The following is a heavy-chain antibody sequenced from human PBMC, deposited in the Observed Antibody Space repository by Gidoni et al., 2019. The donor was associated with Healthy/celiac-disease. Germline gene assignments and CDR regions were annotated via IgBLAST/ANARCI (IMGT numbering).Heavy chain of an antibody. CDR1: EFTFRSYS. D-gene: IGHD3-3*01. CDR2: ISSSSSTI. J-gene: IGHJ4*02. Sequence: EVQLVESGGGLVQPGGSLRLSCAASEFTFRSYSMNWVRQAPGKGLEWVSYISSSSSTIYYADSVKGRFTISRDNAKNSLYLQMNSLRAEDTAVYYCARGTLPYYDFWSGYQFFDYWGQGTLVTVSS. V-gene: IGHV3-48*01. CDR3: ARGTLPYYDFWSGYQFFDY.